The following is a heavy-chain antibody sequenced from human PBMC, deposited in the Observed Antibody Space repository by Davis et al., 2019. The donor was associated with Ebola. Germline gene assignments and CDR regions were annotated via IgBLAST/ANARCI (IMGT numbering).Heavy chain of an antibody. J-gene: IGHJ6*02. Sequence: MPSETLSLTCNVSDASIKPFIWGWVRQAPGQRPQWMGAIFHSEAPTYNPSLKGRLTMSIDTSKSQFSLTLRSVTASDTAVYFCVRKGTPYGLDVWGQGTRVIVSS. V-gene: IGHV4-4*09. CDR1: DASIKPFI. CDR3: VRKGTPYGLDV. CDR2: IFHSEAP.